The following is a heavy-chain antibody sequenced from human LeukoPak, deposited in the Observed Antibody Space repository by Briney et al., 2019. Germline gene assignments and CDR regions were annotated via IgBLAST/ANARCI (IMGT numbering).Heavy chain of an antibody. CDR3: ARDLRSYSY. CDR1: GFTFSSCA. CDR2: IYSGGST. D-gene: IGHD1-26*01. V-gene: IGHV3-23*03. Sequence: GGSLRLSCVASGFTFSSCAMSWVRQSPGKGLEWVSVIYSGGSTYYADSVKGRFTISRDISKNTLYLQMNSLRAEDTAVYYCARDLRSYSYWGQGTLVTVSS. J-gene: IGHJ4*02.